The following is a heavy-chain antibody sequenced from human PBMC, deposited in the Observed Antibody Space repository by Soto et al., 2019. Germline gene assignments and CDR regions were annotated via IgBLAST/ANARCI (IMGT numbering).Heavy chain of an antibody. V-gene: IGHV3-7*01. D-gene: IGHD2-2*01. CDR1: GFTFSSYW. CDR2: IKQDGSEK. CDR3: ARDEGPYWSSTSCYNWFDP. J-gene: IGHJ5*02. Sequence: EVQLVESGGGLVQPGGSLRLSCAASGFTFSSYWMSWVRQAPGKGLEWVANIKQDGSEKYYVESVKGRFTISRDNAKNSLYLQMNSLRAEDTAVYYCARDEGPYWSSTSCYNWFDPWGQGTLVTVSS.